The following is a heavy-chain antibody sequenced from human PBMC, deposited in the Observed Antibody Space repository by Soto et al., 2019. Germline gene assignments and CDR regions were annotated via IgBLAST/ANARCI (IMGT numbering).Heavy chain of an antibody. CDR1: GGSISSYY. CDR2: IYYSGST. Sequence: SETLSLTCTVSGGSISSYYWSWIRQPPGKGLEWIGYIYYSGSTNYNPSLKSRVTISVDTSKNQFSLKLSSVTAADTAVYYCARSPARLNLGYYYGMDVWGQGTAVTVSS. CDR3: ARSPARLNLGYYYGMDV. V-gene: IGHV4-59*01. J-gene: IGHJ6*02. D-gene: IGHD6-6*01.